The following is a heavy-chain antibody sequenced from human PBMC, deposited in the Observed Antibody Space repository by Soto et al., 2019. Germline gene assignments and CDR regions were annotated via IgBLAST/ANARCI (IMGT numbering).Heavy chain of an antibody. CDR2: ISYDGSNK. CDR1: GFTFSSYG. D-gene: IGHD6-19*01. Sequence: GGSLRLSCAASGFTFSSYGMHWVRQAPGKGLEWVAVISYDGSNKYYADSVKGRFTISRDNSKNTLYLQMNSLRAEDTAVYYCAKDRSSPVLAFGYFDYWGQGTLVTVSS. J-gene: IGHJ4*02. V-gene: IGHV3-30*18. CDR3: AKDRSSPVLAFGYFDY.